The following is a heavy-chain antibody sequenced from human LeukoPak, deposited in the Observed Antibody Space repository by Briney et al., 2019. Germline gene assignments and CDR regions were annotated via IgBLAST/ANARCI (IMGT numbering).Heavy chain of an antibody. V-gene: IGHV3-23*01. J-gene: IGHJ6*02. D-gene: IGHD6-13*01. Sequence: GSLRLSCAASGFTFSNYAMSWVRQAPGKGLEWVSAISGGGVTTYYADSVKGRFTISRDNSKNTLYLQMNSLRADDTAIYYCARNQQLGGHSYYYYGMDVWGQGTTVTVSS. CDR3: ARNQQLGGHSYYYYGMDV. CDR1: GFTFSNYA. CDR2: ISGGGVTT.